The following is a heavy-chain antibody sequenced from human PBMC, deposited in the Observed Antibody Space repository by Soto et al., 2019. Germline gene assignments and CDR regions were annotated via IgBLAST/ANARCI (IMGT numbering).Heavy chain of an antibody. V-gene: IGHV3-30-3*01. CDR3: ARGFNSYSSSWYFGHRIDY. CDR1: GFTFSSYA. CDR2: ISYDGSNK. J-gene: IGHJ4*02. Sequence: GGSLRLSCAASGFTFSSYAMHWVRQAPGKGLEWVAVISYDGSNKYYADSVKGRFTISRDNSKNTLYLQMNSLRAEDTAVYYCARGFNSYSSSWYFGHRIDYWGQGTLVTVSS. D-gene: IGHD6-13*01.